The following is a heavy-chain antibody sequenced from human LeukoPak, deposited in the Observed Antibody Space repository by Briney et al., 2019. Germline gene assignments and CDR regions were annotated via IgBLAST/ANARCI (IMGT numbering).Heavy chain of an antibody. CDR2: MSSSDDGR. CDR3: ARDRRYCTNGVCYVGCDY. D-gene: IGHD2-8*01. V-gene: IGHV3-23*01. J-gene: IGHJ4*02. CDR1: GFTFSSSA. Sequence: GGSLRLSCAASGFTFSSSAMSWVRQAPGKGLEWVSAMSSSDDGRYYAASVRGRFTISRDSAKNSLYLQMNSLRAEDTAVYYCARDRRYCTNGVCYVGCDYWGQGTLVTVSS.